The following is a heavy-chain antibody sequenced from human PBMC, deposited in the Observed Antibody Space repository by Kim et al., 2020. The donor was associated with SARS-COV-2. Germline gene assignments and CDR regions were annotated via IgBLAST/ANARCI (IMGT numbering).Heavy chain of an antibody. J-gene: IGHJ5*02. CDR3: ARDRGTTIWGDWFDP. CDR2: IYYSGST. V-gene: IGHV4-31*03. Sequence: SETLSLTCTVSGGSISSGGYYWSWIRQHPGKGLEWIGYIYYSGSTYYNPSLKSRVTISVDTSKNQFSLKLSSVTAADTAVYYCARDRGTTIWGDWFDPWGQGTLVTVSS. D-gene: IGHD1-7*01. CDR1: GGSISSGGYY.